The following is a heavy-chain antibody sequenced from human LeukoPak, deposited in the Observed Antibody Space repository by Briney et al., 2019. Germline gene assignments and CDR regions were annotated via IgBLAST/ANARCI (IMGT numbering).Heavy chain of an antibody. D-gene: IGHD5-12*01. Sequence: PGGSLRLSCAGSGFAFENFTMTWVRQAPGKGLEWVSLISATSSDINYAESVRGRFTISRDNAKNSLFLQMDSLRVEDTAIYYCAKGLFSAYDKYLDSWGQGTVVSVSS. V-gene: IGHV3-21*04. CDR3: AKGLFSAYDKYLDS. CDR1: GFAFENFT. CDR2: ISATSSDI. J-gene: IGHJ4*02.